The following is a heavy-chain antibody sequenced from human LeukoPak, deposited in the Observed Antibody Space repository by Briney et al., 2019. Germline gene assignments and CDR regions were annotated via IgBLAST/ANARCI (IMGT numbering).Heavy chain of an antibody. J-gene: IGHJ4*02. V-gene: IGHV3-30-3*01. D-gene: IGHD3-10*01. CDR2: ISYDGSNK. CDR1: GFTFSSYA. Sequence: GGSLRLSCAASGFTFSSYAMHWVRQAPGKGLEWVAVISYDGSNKYYADSVKGRFTISRDNSKNTLYLQMNSLRAEDTAVYYCAKVMVRGVGRSYYFDYWGQGTLVTVSS. CDR3: AKVMVRGVGRSYYFDY.